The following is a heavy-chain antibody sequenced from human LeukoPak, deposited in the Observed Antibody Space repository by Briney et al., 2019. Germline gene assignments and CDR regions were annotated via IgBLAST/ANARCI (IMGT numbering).Heavy chain of an antibody. J-gene: IGHJ4*02. V-gene: IGHV5-51*01. CDR1: GYSFTNYW. Sequence: GESLKISCKGFGYSFTNYWIGWVRQMPGKGLEWMGIIYPGDSDTTYSPTFQGQVTISADKSISTAYLQWSSLKASDTAMYHCARHPELRYSGYDFEASDFWGQGTLVTVSS. D-gene: IGHD5-12*01. CDR3: ARHPELRYSGYDFEASDF. CDR2: IYPGDSDT.